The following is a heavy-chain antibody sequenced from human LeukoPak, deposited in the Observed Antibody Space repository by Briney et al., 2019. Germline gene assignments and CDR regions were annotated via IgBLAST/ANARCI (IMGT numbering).Heavy chain of an antibody. Sequence: SETLSLTCTVSGGSISSGSYYWSWIRQPAGKGLEWIGRIYTSGSTNYNPSLRSRVTISVDTSKNQFSLKLSSVTAADTAVYYCARYGGNSVWGQGTLVTVSS. D-gene: IGHD4-23*01. J-gene: IGHJ4*02. CDR2: IYTSGST. CDR1: GGSISSGSYY. V-gene: IGHV4-61*02. CDR3: ARYGGNSV.